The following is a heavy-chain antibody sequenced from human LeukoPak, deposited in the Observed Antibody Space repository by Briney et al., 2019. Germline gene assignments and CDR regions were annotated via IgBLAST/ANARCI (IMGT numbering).Heavy chain of an antibody. D-gene: IGHD4-17*01. V-gene: IGHV3-53*01. J-gene: IGHJ3*02. CDR2: IYSGGST. CDR3: ARDLRGNDYGDYDAFDI. CDR1: GFTVSSNY. Sequence: GGSLRLSCAASGFTVSSNYMSWVRQAPGKGLEWVSVIYSGGSTYYADSVKGRFTISRDNSKNTLYLQMNSLRAEDTAVYYCARDLRGNDYGDYDAFDIWGQGTMVTVSS.